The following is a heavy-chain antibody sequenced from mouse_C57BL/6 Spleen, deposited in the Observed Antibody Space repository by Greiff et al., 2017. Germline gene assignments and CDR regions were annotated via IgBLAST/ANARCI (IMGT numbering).Heavy chain of an antibody. J-gene: IGHJ2*01. CDR1: GYAFSSYW. D-gene: IGHD1-1*01. V-gene: IGHV1-80*01. Sequence: VQLQQSGAELVKPGASVTISCKASGYAFSSYWMNWVKQRPGKGLEWIGQIYPGDGDTNYNVEFKGTVTLTANKSSSTAYMQLSSLTSEDSVVYFCAIYYCGSSYLDGWGQGATLAVSS. CDR3: AIYYCGSSYLDG. CDR2: IYPGDGDT.